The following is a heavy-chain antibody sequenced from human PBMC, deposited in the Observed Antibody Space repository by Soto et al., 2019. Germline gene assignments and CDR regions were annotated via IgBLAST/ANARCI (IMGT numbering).Heavy chain of an antibody. CDR3: AKDSSGSWRYYGMDV. CDR1: GFTFSSYG. J-gene: IGHJ6*02. D-gene: IGHD3-22*01. CDR2: ISYDGSNK. V-gene: IGHV3-30*18. Sequence: GGSLRLSCAASGFTFSSYGMHWVRQAPGKGLEWVAVISYDGSNKYYADSVKGRFTISRDNSKNTLYLQMNSLRAEDTAVYYCAKDSSGSWRYYGMDVWGQGTTVTVSS.